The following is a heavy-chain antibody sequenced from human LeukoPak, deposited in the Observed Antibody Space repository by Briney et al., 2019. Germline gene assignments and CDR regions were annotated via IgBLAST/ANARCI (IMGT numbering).Heavy chain of an antibody. CDR3: GSVDRGWFGVGEY. CDR2: IYQSGST. D-gene: IGHD3-10*01. V-gene: IGHV4-39*01. Sequence: PETLSLTCTVSGGSISSVSNSWGWIRQPPGKGLEWIGSIYQSGSTYYNPPLKSRVTISVDTSKNQTSLKLTSVTVADTAVYYCGSVDRGWFGVGEYWGQGTLVTVSS. J-gene: IGHJ4*02. CDR1: GGSISSVSNS.